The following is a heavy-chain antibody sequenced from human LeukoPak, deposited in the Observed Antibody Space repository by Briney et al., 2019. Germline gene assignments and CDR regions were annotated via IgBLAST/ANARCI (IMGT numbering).Heavy chain of an antibody. Sequence: PGGSLRLSCTASGFTFGDYAMSWVRQAPGKGLEWVGFIRSKTYGGTTEYAASVKGRFTISRDDSTGIAYLQMNSLTTEDTAVYYCTRDPFYSERYSRFDSWGQGTLVTVSS. J-gene: IGHJ4*02. V-gene: IGHV3-49*04. CDR2: IRSKTYGGTT. CDR3: TRDPFYSERYSRFDS. CDR1: GFTFGDYA. D-gene: IGHD1-26*01.